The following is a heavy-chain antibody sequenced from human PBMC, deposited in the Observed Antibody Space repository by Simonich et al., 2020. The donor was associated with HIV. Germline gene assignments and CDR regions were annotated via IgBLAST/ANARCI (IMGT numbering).Heavy chain of an antibody. J-gene: IGHJ4*02. V-gene: IGHV1-46*01. Sequence: QVQLVQSGAEVKKPGASVKVSCKASGYTFTSYYMHWVRQAPGQGLEWMGIINPSGGSTSYAQKFQGRVTMTRDTSTSTVYMELSRLRSDDTAVYYCAREDLRSGSHYRYFDSWGQGTLVTVSS. CDR1: GYTFTSYY. D-gene: IGHD3-3*01. CDR3: AREDLRSGSHYRYFDS. CDR2: INPSGGST.